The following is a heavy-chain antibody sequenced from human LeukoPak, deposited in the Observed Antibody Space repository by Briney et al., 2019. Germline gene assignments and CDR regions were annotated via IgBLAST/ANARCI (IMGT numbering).Heavy chain of an antibody. J-gene: IGHJ4*02. Sequence: AGGSLRLSCAASGFTFSSYAMSWVRQAPGKGLEWVSAISGSGDSTYYADSVKGRFTISRDNSKNTLYLQMNSLRAEDTAVYYCAKGRFYDSSVWGQGTLVTVSS. CDR3: AKGRFYDSSV. D-gene: IGHD3-22*01. CDR2: ISGSGDST. CDR1: GFTFSSYA. V-gene: IGHV3-23*01.